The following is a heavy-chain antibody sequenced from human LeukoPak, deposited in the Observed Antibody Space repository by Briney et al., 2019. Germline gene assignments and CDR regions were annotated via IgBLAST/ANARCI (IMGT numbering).Heavy chain of an antibody. V-gene: IGHV1-18*01. J-gene: IGHJ4*02. CDR2: ISAYNNNT. D-gene: IGHD5-24*01. Sequence: ASVKVSCTASGYTFTIYGISWVRQAPGQGLEWMGWISAYNNNTNYAQKVQGRVTMTTDTSTSTAYMELRSLRSDDTAVYYCARGVLEMATSYFDYWGQGTLVTVSS. CDR3: ARGVLEMATSYFDY. CDR1: GYTFTIYG.